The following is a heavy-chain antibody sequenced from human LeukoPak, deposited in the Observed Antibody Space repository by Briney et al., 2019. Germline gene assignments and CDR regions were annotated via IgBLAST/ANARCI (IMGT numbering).Heavy chain of an antibody. Sequence: GGSLRLSCAASGFTVSSNYMTWVRQAPGKGLEWVSGISWNSGSIGYADSVKGRFTISRDNSKNTLYLQMNSLRAEDTAVYYCARGGYYYYYMDVWGKGTTVTVSS. V-gene: IGHV3-53*01. CDR2: ISWNSGSI. J-gene: IGHJ6*03. CDR3: ARGGYYYYYMDV. CDR1: GFTVSSNY.